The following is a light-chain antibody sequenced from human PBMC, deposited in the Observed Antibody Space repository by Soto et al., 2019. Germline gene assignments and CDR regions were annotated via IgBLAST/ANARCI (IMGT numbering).Light chain of an antibody. CDR1: QSLSSN. Sequence: EIVMTLSLATLSVSPGERATLSCRASQSLSSNLAWYQQKPGQAPRLLIYGASTRATGIPARFSGSGSGTEFTLTISSLEPEDFAVYYCHQRSNLPLTFGGGTKVDI. CDR3: HQRSNLPLT. CDR2: GAS. V-gene: IGKV3-15*01. J-gene: IGKJ4*01.